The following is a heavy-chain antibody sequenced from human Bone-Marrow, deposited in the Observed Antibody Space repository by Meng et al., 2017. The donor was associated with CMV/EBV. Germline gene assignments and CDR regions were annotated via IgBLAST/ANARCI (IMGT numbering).Heavy chain of an antibody. CDR2: IYYSGST. D-gene: IGHD6-13*01. CDR3: ARGSSNSWYYGMDV. Sequence: GSLRLSCSVSGGSISSYYWSWIRQSPGKGLEWIGYIYYSGSTNYNPSLKDRVTISVDTSKNQFSLNLTSVTTADTALYYCARGSSNSWYYGMDVWGQGPSVTGSS. CDR1: GGSISSYY. J-gene: IGHJ6*01. V-gene: IGHV4-59*01.